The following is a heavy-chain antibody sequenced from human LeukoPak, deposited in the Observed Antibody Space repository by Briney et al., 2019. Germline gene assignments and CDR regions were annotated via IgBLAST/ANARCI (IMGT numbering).Heavy chain of an antibody. CDR3: ARSRAEKVPVWGSYRHHDASDI. CDR2: IYPGDSDT. D-gene: IGHD3-16*01. CDR1: GYSFPNYW. Sequence: GESLKISCKGSGYSFPNYWIGWVRQMPGKGLEWMGIIYPGDSDTTYKPSFQGQVTISADKSFSSAYLQWSSLKASDTAMYYCARSRAEKVPVWGSYRHHDASDIWGQGTRVTVYS. J-gene: IGHJ3*02. V-gene: IGHV5-51*01.